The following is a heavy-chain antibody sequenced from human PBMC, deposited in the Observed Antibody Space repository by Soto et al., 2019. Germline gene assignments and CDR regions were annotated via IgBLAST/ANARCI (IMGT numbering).Heavy chain of an antibody. CDR3: ARMFGRYSSSHNWFDP. CDR1: GYTFTSYA. J-gene: IGHJ5*02. Sequence: ASVKVSCKASGYTFTSYAMHWVRQAPGQRLEWMGWINAGNGNTKYSQKFQGRVTITRDTSASTAYMELSSLRSEDTAVYYCARMFGRYSSSHNWFDPWGQGKLVSVS. CDR2: INAGNGNT. D-gene: IGHD6-13*01. V-gene: IGHV1-3*01.